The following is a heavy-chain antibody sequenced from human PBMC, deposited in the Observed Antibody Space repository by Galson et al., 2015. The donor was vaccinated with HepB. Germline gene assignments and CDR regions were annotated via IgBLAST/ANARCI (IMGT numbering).Heavy chain of an antibody. V-gene: IGHV3-74*01. J-gene: IGHJ6*02. D-gene: IGHD1-26*01. CDR3: TSLGGRSPVDV. CDR1: GFTFSSCW. CDR2: INGDGSLK. Sequence: SLRLSCAASGFTFSSCWMYWVRQAPGKGLVWVSRINGDGSLKSYADFVKGRFTISRDNSKNTLYLQKNSLGAEDMAVYYCTSLGGRSPVDVWGQGTTVTVSS.